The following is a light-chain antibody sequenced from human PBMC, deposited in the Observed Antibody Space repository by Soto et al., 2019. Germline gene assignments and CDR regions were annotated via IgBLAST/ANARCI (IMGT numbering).Light chain of an antibody. CDR3: QQYGDSLWT. CDR1: QSVNSRY. Sequence: EIVLTQCPGTLSLSPGERATLSCRASQSVNSRYLAWYQQKPGQAPRLLISGASSRATGIPDRFSGSGSGTDFTLTITRLEPEDFALYYCQQYGDSLWTFGQGTKVEIK. CDR2: GAS. J-gene: IGKJ1*01. V-gene: IGKV3-20*01.